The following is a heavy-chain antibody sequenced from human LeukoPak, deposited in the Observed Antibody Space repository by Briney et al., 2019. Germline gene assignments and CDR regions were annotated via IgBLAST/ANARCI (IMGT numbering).Heavy chain of an antibody. J-gene: IGHJ5*02. CDR1: GGSFSGYY. Sequence: SETLSLTCAVYGGSFSGYYWSWIRQPPGKGLEWIGYIYYSGSTNYNPSLKSRVTISVDTSKNQFSLKLSSVTAADTAVYYCARVLRINNNWFDPWGQGTLVTVSS. CDR2: IYYSGST. CDR3: ARVLRINNNWFDP. V-gene: IGHV4-59*01. D-gene: IGHD3-3*01.